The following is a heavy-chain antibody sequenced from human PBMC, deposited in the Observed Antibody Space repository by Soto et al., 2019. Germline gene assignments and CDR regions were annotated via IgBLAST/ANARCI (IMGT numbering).Heavy chain of an antibody. D-gene: IGHD2-15*01. Sequence: EVHLLDSGGGLAQPGGSLKLSCATSGFTFGNFAMSWVRQAPGKGLEWVSAISGNGGSTYYADSVKGRFTISRDNSKNTLYLQINSLTAEDTAVYFCAKLRAKSHIAVPFDYWGQGSLVTVSS. CDR1: GFTFGNFA. V-gene: IGHV3-23*01. J-gene: IGHJ4*02. CDR3: AKLRAKSHIAVPFDY. CDR2: ISGNGGST.